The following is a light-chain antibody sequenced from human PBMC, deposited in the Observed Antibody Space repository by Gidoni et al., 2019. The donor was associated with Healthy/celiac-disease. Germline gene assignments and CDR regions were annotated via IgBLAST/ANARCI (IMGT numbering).Light chain of an antibody. V-gene: IGLV2-14*03. J-gene: IGLJ3*02. Sequence: QPALPRPAPGCGPPGHSLTISCTGTSSDVGGYNYVAWYQQHPGKAPKLMIYDVSNRPSGVSNRFSGSKSGNTASLTISGLQAEDEADYYCSSYTSSSTLVFGGGTKLTVL. CDR1: SSDVGGYNY. CDR2: DVS. CDR3: SSYTSSSTLV.